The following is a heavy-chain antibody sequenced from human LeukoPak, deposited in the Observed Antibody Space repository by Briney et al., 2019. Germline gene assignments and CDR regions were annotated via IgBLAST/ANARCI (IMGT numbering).Heavy chain of an antibody. J-gene: IGHJ3*02. CDR2: IYYSGST. Sequence: SETLSLTCTVSGGSISSYYWSWIRQPPGKGLEWIGYIYYSGSTNYNPSLKSRVTISVDTSKNQFSLKLSSVTAADTAVYYCATSRSGDEDAFDIWGQGTMVTVSS. D-gene: IGHD2-15*01. CDR3: ATSRSGDEDAFDI. CDR1: GGSISSYY. V-gene: IGHV4-59*08.